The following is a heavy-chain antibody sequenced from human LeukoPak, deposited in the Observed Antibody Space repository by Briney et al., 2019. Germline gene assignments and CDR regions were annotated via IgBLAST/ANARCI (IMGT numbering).Heavy chain of an antibody. CDR1: GGSISSYY. CDR2: IYYSGST. CDR3: ASYGSRGAFDI. Sequence: SETLSLTCTVSGGSISSYYWSWIRQPPGKGLEWIGYIYYSGSTNYNPSLKSRVTISVDTSKNQFSLRLSSVTAADTAVYYCASYGSRGAFDIWGQGTMVTVSS. J-gene: IGHJ3*02. D-gene: IGHD4-17*01. V-gene: IGHV4-59*01.